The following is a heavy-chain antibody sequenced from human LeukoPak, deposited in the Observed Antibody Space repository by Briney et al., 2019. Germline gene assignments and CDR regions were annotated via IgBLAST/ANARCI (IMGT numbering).Heavy chain of an antibody. CDR2: ISGSGDST. Sequence: PGGSLRLSCAASGFTFSSYAMSWVRQAPGKGLEWVPAISGSGDSTYYADSVQGRFTISRDNFKNTLYLQMNSLRAEDTAVYYCAKDKSQWLVGTLGYWGQGTLVTVSS. CDR1: GFTFSSYA. CDR3: AKDKSQWLVGTLGY. V-gene: IGHV3-23*01. D-gene: IGHD6-19*01. J-gene: IGHJ4*02.